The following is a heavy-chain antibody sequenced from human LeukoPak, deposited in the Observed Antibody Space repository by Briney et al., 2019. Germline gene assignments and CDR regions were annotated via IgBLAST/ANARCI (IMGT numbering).Heavy chain of an antibody. J-gene: IGHJ4*02. Sequence: GESLKISCKGSGYSFSNYWIGWVRQMPGKGLEWMGIIYPGDSDTRYSPSFQGQVTISADKSIRTAYLQWSSLKASDTAMYYCARHMEDRHTLTLDYWGQGTLVTVSS. CDR2: IYPGDSDT. D-gene: IGHD4-17*01. CDR3: ARHMEDRHTLTLDY. CDR1: GYSFSNYW. V-gene: IGHV5-51*01.